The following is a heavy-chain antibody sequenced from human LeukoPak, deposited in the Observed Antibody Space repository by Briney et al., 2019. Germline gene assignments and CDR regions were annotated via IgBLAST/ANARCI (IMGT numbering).Heavy chain of an antibody. CDR3: AKDLSKFYYYDSTHFDY. Sequence: GGSLRLSCAASGFTFSSYAMSWVRQAPGKGLEWVSAISGSGGSTYYADSVKGRFTISRDNSKHTLYLQMNSLRAEDTAVYYCAKDLSKFYYYDSTHFDYWGQGTLVTVSS. J-gene: IGHJ4*02. D-gene: IGHD3-22*01. V-gene: IGHV3-23*01. CDR2: ISGSGGST. CDR1: GFTFSSYA.